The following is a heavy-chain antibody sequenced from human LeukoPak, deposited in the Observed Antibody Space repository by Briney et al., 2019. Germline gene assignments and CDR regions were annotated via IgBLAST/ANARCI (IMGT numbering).Heavy chain of an antibody. CDR3: AKVALFSGYYPPFDY. J-gene: IGHJ4*02. V-gene: IGHV3-30*18. Sequence: PGGSLRLSCTASGFTFSNYGMHWVRQAPGKGLECVAVTSYDGSNEYYADSVKGRFTISRDNSKNTLFLQMNSLRPEDTAVYHCAKVALFSGYYPPFDYWGQGTLVTVSS. D-gene: IGHD3-22*01. CDR1: GFTFSNYG. CDR2: TSYDGSNE.